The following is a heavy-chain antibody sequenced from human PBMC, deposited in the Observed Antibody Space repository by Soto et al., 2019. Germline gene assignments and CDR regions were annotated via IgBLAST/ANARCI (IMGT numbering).Heavy chain of an antibody. V-gene: IGHV4-59*01. CDR3: ARAEQWLGYFAY. CDR1: GGSISSYY. CDR2: IYYSGST. J-gene: IGHJ4*02. Sequence: SETLSLTCTVSGGSISSYYWSWIRQPPGKGLEWIGYIYYSGSTNYNPSLKSRVTISVDTSKNQFSLKLSSVTAADTAVYYCARAEQWLGYFAYWAQGTLVPVSS. D-gene: IGHD6-19*01.